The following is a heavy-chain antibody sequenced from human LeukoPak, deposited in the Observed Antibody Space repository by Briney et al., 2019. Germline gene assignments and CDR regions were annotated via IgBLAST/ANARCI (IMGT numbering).Heavy chain of an antibody. J-gene: IGHJ4*02. V-gene: IGHV4-59*01. CDR2: THNSGST. Sequence: PSETLSLTCTVSGGSISSSYWSWFRQSPGKGLEWIGYTHNSGSTNYHPSLKSRVTMSVDTAKNQFSLKLTSVTAADTAVYFCARGGWSLDSWGQGTLATVSS. CDR3: ARGGWSLDS. D-gene: IGHD6-19*01. CDR1: GGSISSSY.